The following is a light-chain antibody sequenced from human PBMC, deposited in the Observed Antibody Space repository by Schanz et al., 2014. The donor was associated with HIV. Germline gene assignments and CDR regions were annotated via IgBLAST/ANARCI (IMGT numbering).Light chain of an antibody. CDR1: SGDVGGYNY. CDR3: CSYAGSHTVV. Sequence: QSALTQPASVSGSPGQSITISCTGTSGDVGGYNYVSWYQQHPGKAPKLMIYDVSKRPSGVPDRFSGSKSGNTASLTISGLQAEDEADYYCCSYAGSHTVVFGGGTKVTVL. J-gene: IGLJ2*01. CDR2: DVS. V-gene: IGLV2-11*01.